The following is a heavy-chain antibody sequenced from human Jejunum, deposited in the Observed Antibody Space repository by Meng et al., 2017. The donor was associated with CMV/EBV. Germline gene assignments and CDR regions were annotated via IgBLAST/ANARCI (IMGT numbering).Heavy chain of an antibody. CDR3: ARGVISYHDS. CDR1: GYTFTNFA. CDR2: IYTDSGDT. D-gene: IGHD3-16*01. V-gene: IGHV1-3*04. Sequence: KIYCKASGYTFTNFAIHWVRQAPGQRLEWMGWIYTDSGDTKFSQKFQGRVSFTRDTSATTAYMELSSLRSEDTAVYYCARGVISYHDSWGQGTLVTVSS. J-gene: IGHJ5*02.